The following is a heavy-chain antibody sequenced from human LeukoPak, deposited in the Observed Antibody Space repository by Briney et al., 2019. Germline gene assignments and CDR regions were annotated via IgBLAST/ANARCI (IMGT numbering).Heavy chain of an antibody. V-gene: IGHV3-7*01. Sequence: PGGSLRLSCVASGFTFSSWWMSWVRQAPGKGLGWVASIKQDGSEKYYVDSVRGRFTISKDNAKNSLYLQVNSLRGDDTAVYYCAREDHSKYEYWGQGTLVTVSS. J-gene: IGHJ4*02. CDR1: GFTFSSWW. CDR2: IKQDGSEK. CDR3: AREDHSKYEY. D-gene: IGHD4-11*01.